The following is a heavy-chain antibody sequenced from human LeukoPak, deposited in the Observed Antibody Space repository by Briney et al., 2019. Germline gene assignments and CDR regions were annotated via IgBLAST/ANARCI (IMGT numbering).Heavy chain of an antibody. CDR3: ARDRSGSLCAFDI. D-gene: IGHD1-26*01. CDR2: IYYSGSI. V-gene: IGHV4-59*01. CDR1: GGSLSSYY. J-gene: IGHJ3*02. Sequence: SETLSLTCTVSGGSLSSYYWTLIRQPPGKGLEWIGYIYYSGSINYNPSLRSRVTISVDTSKNQFSLKLSSVTAADTAVYYCARDRSGSLCAFDIWGQETMVTVSS.